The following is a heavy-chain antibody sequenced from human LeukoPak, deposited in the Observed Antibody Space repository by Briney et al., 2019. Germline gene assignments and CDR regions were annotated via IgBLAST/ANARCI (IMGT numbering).Heavy chain of an antibody. Sequence: PGGSLRLSCAASGFTFSTYYMNWVRQAPGKGLEWVSGINWNGGSTGYADSVKGRFTISRDNAKNSLYLQMNSLRAEDTAVYYCAKDRQSRGSLGFDYWGQGALVIVSS. CDR2: INWNGGST. D-gene: IGHD3-22*01. CDR1: GFTFSTYY. CDR3: AKDRQSRGSLGFDY. J-gene: IGHJ4*02. V-gene: IGHV3-20*04.